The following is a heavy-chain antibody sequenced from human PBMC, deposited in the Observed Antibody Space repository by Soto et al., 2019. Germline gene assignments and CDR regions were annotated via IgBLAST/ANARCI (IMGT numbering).Heavy chain of an antibody. CDR1: GFTFSTYH. D-gene: IGHD2-15*01. CDR3: ARRIWDPAVVAVATRGAFDV. CDR2: IHSGGTTI. J-gene: IGHJ3*01. V-gene: IGHV3-48*03. Sequence: EVQLVESGGGLVQPGGSLILSCAASGFTFSTYHMNWVRQAPGKGLEWVSYIHSGGTTIYYSESVKGRFTISRDTAKNSLYLQLSGLRADDTAVYYCARRIWDPAVVAVATRGAFDVWGQGTMVSVSS.